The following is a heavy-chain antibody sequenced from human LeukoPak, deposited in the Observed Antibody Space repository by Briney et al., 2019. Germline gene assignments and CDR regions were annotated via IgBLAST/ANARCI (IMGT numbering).Heavy chain of an antibody. CDR2: ISYDGSNK. Sequence: PGGSQRLSCAASGFTFSSYAMSWVRQAPGKGLEWVAVISYDGSNKYYADSVKGRFTISRDNSKNTLYLQMNSLRAEDTAVYYCARDEPSLLGAFDIWGQGTMVTVSS. CDR1: GFTFSSYA. J-gene: IGHJ3*02. CDR3: ARDEPSLLGAFDI. D-gene: IGHD3-16*01. V-gene: IGHV3-30-3*01.